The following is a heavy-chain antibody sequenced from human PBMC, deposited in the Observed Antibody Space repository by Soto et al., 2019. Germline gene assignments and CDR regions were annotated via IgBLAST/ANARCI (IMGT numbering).Heavy chain of an antibody. Sequence: QVQLQESGPGLVKPSQTLSLTCTVSGDSIXSGDHYXXXXXXPPGKGLEWIGYIYYSGTTYSRPSLQSRVTISVDTSKNQFSLKLNSVTAADTAVYYCARGAYSDSSSYFDYWGQGTLVPVSS. V-gene: IGHV4-30-4*01. D-gene: IGHD6-6*01. CDR2: IYYSGTT. CDR3: ARGAYSDSSSYFDY. J-gene: IGHJ4*02. CDR1: GDSIXSGDHY.